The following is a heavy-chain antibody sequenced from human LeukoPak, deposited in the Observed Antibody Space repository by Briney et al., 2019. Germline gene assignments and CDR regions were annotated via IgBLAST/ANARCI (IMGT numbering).Heavy chain of an antibody. J-gene: IGHJ4*02. CDR3: ARDGTNNIPEDY. D-gene: IGHD1-14*01. CDR2: IKSDGSEE. CDR1: GFTFSSYW. Sequence: PGGSLRLSCAASGFTFSSYWMSWVRRAPGKGLEWVANIKSDGSEEYYVDSVKGRFTISRDNTKTSLYLQMNSLRAEDTAIYYCARDGTNNIPEDYWGQGTLVTVSS. V-gene: IGHV3-7*03.